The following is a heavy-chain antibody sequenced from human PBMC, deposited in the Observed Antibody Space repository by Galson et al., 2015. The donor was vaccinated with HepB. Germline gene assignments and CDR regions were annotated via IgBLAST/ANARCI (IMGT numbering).Heavy chain of an antibody. CDR1: GGSIRSSSFY. D-gene: IGHD3-9*01. CDR2: IFYTGST. CDR3: ARLLKPGLLNTGSPRVFFDA. Sequence: SETLSLTCTVSGGSIRSSSFYWGWIRQPPGKGLEWIGNIFYTGSTYYNPSLKSRVTISVDTSKNQFSLNLSSVTAADTAVYYCARLLKPGLLNTGSPRVFFDAWGQGTLVTVSS. V-gene: IGHV4-39*01. J-gene: IGHJ4*02.